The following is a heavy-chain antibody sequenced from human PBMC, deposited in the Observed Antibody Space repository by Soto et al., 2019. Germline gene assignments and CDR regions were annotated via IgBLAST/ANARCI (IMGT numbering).Heavy chain of an antibody. CDR3: ARERAMIVEAFDI. V-gene: IGHV4-30-4*01. Sequence: SETLSLTCTVSGGSISSYYWSWIRQPPGKGLEWIGYIYYSGSTYYNPSLKSRVTISVDTSKNQFSLKLSSVTAADTAVYYCARERAMIVEAFDIWGQGTMVTVSS. CDR1: GGSISSYY. D-gene: IGHD3-22*01. J-gene: IGHJ3*02. CDR2: IYYSGST.